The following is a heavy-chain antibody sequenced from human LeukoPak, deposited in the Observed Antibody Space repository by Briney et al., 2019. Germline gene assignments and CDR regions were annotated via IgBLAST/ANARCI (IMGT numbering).Heavy chain of an antibody. Sequence: GESLRLSCAASGFTLSSYAMHWVRQVPGKGLEWVSGISRNSGSIGYGDSVKGRFTISRDNAKNSLYLQMDSLRAEDTAFYYCAKAYYYDLGTYYLNGDYFEYWGQGILVTVSS. CDR3: AKAYYYDLGTYYLNGDYFEY. CDR2: ISRNSGSI. D-gene: IGHD3-10*01. V-gene: IGHV3-9*01. J-gene: IGHJ4*02. CDR1: GFTLSSYA.